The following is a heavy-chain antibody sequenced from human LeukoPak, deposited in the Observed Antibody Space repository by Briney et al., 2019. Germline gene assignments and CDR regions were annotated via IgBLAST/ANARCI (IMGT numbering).Heavy chain of an antibody. CDR1: GGSISSGGYY. Sequence: SQTLSLTCTVSGGSISSGGYYWSWIRQQPGKGLEWIGYIYYSGSTYYNPSLKSRVTISVDTSKNQFSLELSSVTAADTAVYYCARHYGDYGPAPHYYYYYMDVWGKGTTVTVSS. D-gene: IGHD4-17*01. CDR3: ARHYGDYGPAPHYYYYYMDV. CDR2: IYYSGST. J-gene: IGHJ6*03. V-gene: IGHV4-31*03.